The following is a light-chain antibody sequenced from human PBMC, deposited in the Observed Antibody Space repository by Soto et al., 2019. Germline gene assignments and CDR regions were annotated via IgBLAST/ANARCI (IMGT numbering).Light chain of an antibody. J-gene: IGKJ5*01. V-gene: IGKV3-15*01. CDR2: GTS. CDR1: QSVSRN. CDR3: QQYTNWPLT. Sequence: ETVMTQSPATLSVSPGERATLSCRAGQSVSRNFAWYQQKPGQAPTLLIYGTSTRATGIPARFSGSGSGTEFTLPISGLQSEDFAVYYCQQYTNWPLTFGLHTRLEI.